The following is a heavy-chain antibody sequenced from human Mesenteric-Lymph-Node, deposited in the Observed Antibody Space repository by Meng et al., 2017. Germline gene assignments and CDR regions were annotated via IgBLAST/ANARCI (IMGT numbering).Heavy chain of an antibody. Sequence: SETLSLTCTVSGGSISSYYWSWIRQPPGKGLEWIGYIYYSGSTNYNPSLKSRVTISVDTSKNSLYLQMHSLRAEDTAVYYCARDGGFGHFDPWGQGTLVTVSS. D-gene: IGHD3-10*01. J-gene: IGHJ5*02. CDR3: ARDGGFGHFDP. V-gene: IGHV4-59*12. CDR2: IYYSGST. CDR1: GGSISSYY.